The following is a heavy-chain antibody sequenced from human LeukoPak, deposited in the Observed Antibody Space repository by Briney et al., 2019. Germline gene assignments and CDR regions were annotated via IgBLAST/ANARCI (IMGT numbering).Heavy chain of an antibody. CDR1: GGSISSSSYY. CDR3: AGWYGGYPTFDY. Sequence: SETLSLTCTVSGGSISSSSYYWGWIRQPPGKGLEWIGSIYYSGSTYYNPSLKSRVTISVDTSKNQFSLKLSSVTAADTAVYYCAGWYGGYPTFDYWGQGTLVTVSS. D-gene: IGHD5-12*01. V-gene: IGHV4-39*07. J-gene: IGHJ4*02. CDR2: IYYSGST.